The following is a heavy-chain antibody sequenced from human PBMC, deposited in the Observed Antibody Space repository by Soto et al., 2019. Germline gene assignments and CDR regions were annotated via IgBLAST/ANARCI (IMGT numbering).Heavy chain of an antibody. D-gene: IGHD3-22*01. CDR2: IIPIFGTA. Sequence: QVQLVQSGAEVKKPGSSVKVSCKASGGTFSSYAISWVRQAPGQGLEWMGGIIPIFGTANYAQKFQGRVTITGDESPSTAYMELSSLRSEDTAVYYCASGKGITIIVVAPYFDYWGQRSLVTVAS. CDR3: ASGKGITIIVVAPYFDY. V-gene: IGHV1-69*01. J-gene: IGHJ4*02. CDR1: GGTFSSYA.